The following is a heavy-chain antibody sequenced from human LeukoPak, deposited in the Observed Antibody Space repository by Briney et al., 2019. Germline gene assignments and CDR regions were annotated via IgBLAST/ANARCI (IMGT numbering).Heavy chain of an antibody. CDR1: GYTFTSYG. J-gene: IGHJ4*02. Sequence: ASVKVSCKASGYTFTSYGISWVRQAPGQGLEWMGWISAYNGNTNYAQKLQGRVTMTTDTSTSTAYMELSSLRSEDTAVYYCARVGSYYYGSGSYYRGSYFDYWGQGTLVTVSS. V-gene: IGHV1-18*01. D-gene: IGHD3-10*01. CDR2: ISAYNGNT. CDR3: ARVGSYYYGSGSYYRGSYFDY.